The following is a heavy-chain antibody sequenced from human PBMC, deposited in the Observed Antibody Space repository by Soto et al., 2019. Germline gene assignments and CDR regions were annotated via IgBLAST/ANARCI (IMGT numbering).Heavy chain of an antibody. CDR2: ISAYNGNT. Sequence: ASVKVSCKASGYTFTSYGISWVRQAPGQGLEWMGWISAYNGNTNYAQKLQGRVTMTTDTSTSTAYMELRSLRSDDTAVYYCARDADFWSGYRGDFMDVWGQGTTVTVSS. V-gene: IGHV1-18*01. D-gene: IGHD3-3*01. CDR1: GYTFTSYG. J-gene: IGHJ6*02. CDR3: ARDADFWSGYRGDFMDV.